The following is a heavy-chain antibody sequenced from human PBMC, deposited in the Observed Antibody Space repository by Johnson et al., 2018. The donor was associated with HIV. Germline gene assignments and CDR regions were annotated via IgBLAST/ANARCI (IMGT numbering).Heavy chain of an antibody. CDR2: IYSGRHT. Sequence: EVQLVESGGGLVQPGGSLRLSCAASGFTFSSYWMSWVRPAPGKGLEWVPVIYSGRHTYYAASVKGRFTISRDDARNTLYLQMNSLRVEDTALYYCARDGDDGDEADDTKGAFDIWGQGTMVTVSS. J-gene: IGHJ3*02. D-gene: IGHD3-9*01. V-gene: IGHV3-66*02. CDR1: GFTFSSYW. CDR3: ARDGDDGDEADDTKGAFDI.